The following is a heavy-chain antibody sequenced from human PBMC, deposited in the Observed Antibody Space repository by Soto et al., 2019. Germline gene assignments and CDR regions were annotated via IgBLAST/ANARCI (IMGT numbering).Heavy chain of an antibody. Sequence: EVHLVESGGGLVQPGGSLRLSCAASGFTFSGSAMHWVRQASGKGLAWVGRIRNKADNYATAYTASVKGRFIISRDDSKNTAYLQMNSLQTEDTALYYCTRIAPSYNMDVWGQGTTVTVSS. V-gene: IGHV3-73*02. CDR1: GFTFSGSA. D-gene: IGHD2-21*01. CDR2: IRNKADNYAT. J-gene: IGHJ6*02. CDR3: TRIAPSYNMDV.